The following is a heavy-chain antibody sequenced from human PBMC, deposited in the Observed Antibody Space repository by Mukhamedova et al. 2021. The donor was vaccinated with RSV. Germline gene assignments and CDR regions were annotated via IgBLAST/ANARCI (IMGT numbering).Heavy chain of an antibody. V-gene: IGHV3-49*02. J-gene: IGHJ6*02. Sequence: KGRFTISRDDSKNIAYLQMNSLKTEDTAMYFCTRAREAATHYYYFGMDVWGQGTTVTVSS. D-gene: IGHD2-15*01. CDR3: TRAREAATHYYYFGMDV.